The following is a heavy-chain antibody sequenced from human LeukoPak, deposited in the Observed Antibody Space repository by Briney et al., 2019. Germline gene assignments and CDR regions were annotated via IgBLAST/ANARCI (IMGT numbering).Heavy chain of an antibody. D-gene: IGHD6-19*01. V-gene: IGHV4-34*01. CDR1: GGSFSGYY. Sequence: SETLSLTCAVYGGSFSGYYWSWIRQPPGKGLEWIGEINHSGSTNYNPSLKSRVTISVDTSKNQFSLKLSSVTAADTAVYYCARSGRSGWYEGRYFDYWGQGTLVTVSS. J-gene: IGHJ4*02. CDR3: ARSGRSGWYEGRYFDY. CDR2: INHSGST.